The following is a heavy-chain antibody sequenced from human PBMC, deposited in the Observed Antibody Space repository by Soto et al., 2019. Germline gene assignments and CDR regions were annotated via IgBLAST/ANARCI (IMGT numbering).Heavy chain of an antibody. V-gene: IGHV4-31*03. CDR1: GGSISSGGYY. J-gene: IGHJ4*02. CDR3: ARGLDLSYSYGFFEGCFDY. D-gene: IGHD5-18*01. CDR2: IYYSGST. Sequence: SETLSLTCTVSGGSISSGGYYWSWIRQHPGKGLEWIGYIYYSGSTYYNPSLKSRVTISVDTSKSQFSLKLSSVTAADTAVYYCARGLDLSYSYGFFEGCFDYWGQGTLVTVSS.